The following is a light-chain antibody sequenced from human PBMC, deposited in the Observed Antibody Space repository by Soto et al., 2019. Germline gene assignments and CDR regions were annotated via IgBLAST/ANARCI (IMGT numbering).Light chain of an antibody. Sequence: EIVLTQSPGIMSLSPGERATLSCRASQTVSSTYLAWYQQKPGQAPRLLIYGASSRATGIPDRFSGSGSGTDFTLTISRLEPEDFAVYYCQQYSASTWWTLGPGTKVDIK. CDR1: QTVSSTY. CDR3: QQYSASTWWT. V-gene: IGKV3-20*01. J-gene: IGKJ1*01. CDR2: GAS.